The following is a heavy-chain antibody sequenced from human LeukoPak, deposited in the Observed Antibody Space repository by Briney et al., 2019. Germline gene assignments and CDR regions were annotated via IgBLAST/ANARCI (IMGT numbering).Heavy chain of an antibody. CDR2: IYTSGST. V-gene: IGHV4-4*07. D-gene: IGHD5-12*01. CDR3: ARAGHGLRFYYFDH. CDR1: GGSISSYY. Sequence: SETLSLTCTVSGGSISSYYWSWIRQPAGKGLEWIGRIYTSGSTNYNPSLKSRVTMSVDTSKNQFSLKPSSVTAADTAVYYCARAGHGLRFYYFDHWGQGTLVTVSS. J-gene: IGHJ4*02.